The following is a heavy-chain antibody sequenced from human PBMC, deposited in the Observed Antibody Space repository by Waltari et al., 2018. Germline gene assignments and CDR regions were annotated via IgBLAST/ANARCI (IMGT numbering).Heavy chain of an antibody. CDR1: GETFSGYY. J-gene: IGHJ4*02. CDR3: PRGTDAYKSGNY. V-gene: IGHV4-34*01. D-gene: IGHD3-10*01. Sequence: QVQLQQWGAGLLKPSETLSLTCAVYGETFSGYYWIWTRHSPGKGLEWIGEIHPIGNIHYNPSLKSRLSISGDASKIQFSLKLNSMTAADTAVYYCPRGTDAYKSGNYWGQGTLVSVSS. CDR2: IHPIGNI.